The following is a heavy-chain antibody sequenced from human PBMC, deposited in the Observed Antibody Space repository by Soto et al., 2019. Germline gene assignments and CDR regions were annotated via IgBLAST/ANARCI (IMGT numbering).Heavy chain of an antibody. J-gene: IGHJ6*02. Sequence: ESGGGVVQPGRSLRLSCAASGFTFSLYGMHWVRQAPGKGLEWVAVIWYDGSNKFYADSVKGRFTISRDNSKNTLYLQMNSLRDEDTAVYYCARGLRGISFYGMDVWSQGTTVIVSS. CDR1: GFTFSLYG. V-gene: IGHV3-33*01. CDR2: IWYDGSNK. CDR3: ARGLRGISFYGMDV. D-gene: IGHD3-16*01.